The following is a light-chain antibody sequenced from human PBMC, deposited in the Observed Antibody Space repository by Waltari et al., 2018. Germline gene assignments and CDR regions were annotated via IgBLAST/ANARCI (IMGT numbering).Light chain of an antibody. J-gene: IGLJ3*02. CDR3: YSSAMSAFVV. CDR2: EVT. V-gene: IGLV2-23*02. Sequence: QSALTQPASVSVSPGQPITISCPGTSSDIGIYHFVSWYQHHPGKAPKLILYEVTKRPSGVSDRFSGSKSGNTASLTISGLQAEDDADYYCYSSAMSAFVVFGGGTKLTVL. CDR1: SSDIGIYHF.